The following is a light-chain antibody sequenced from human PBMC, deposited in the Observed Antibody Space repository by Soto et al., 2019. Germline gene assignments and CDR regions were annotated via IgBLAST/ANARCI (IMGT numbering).Light chain of an antibody. CDR3: QQSGDWPPIT. J-gene: IGKJ5*01. V-gene: IGKV3-11*01. Sequence: EIVLTQSPATLSLSPGERAILSCRASQSVSTFLAWFQQKPGQPPRLLLYNASNRTTGIPARFSGSGSGTDFKITISSLEPEDFEVYYCQQSGDWPPITFCQGTRLEIK. CDR2: NAS. CDR1: QSVSTF.